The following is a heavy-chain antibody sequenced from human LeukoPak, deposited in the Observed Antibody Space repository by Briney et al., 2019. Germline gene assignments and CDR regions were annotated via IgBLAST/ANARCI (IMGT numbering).Heavy chain of an antibody. J-gene: IGHJ4*02. D-gene: IGHD5-24*01. CDR2: INSDGSST. CDR3: ARGPRFNYYVPY. V-gene: IGHV3-74*01. CDR1: GFTFSSYW. Sequence: GGSLRLSCAASGFTFSSYWMHWVRQAPGKGLVWVSRINSDGSSTSYADSVKGRFTISRDNAKNTLYLQMHSLRAEDTAVYYCARGPRFNYYVPYWGQGTLVTVSS.